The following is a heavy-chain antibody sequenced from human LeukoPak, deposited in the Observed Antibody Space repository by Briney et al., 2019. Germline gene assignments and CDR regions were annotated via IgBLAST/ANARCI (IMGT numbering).Heavy chain of an antibody. CDR1: GFTFSSYE. D-gene: IGHD5-24*01. CDR2: ISSSGSTI. Sequence: GGSLRLSCAASGFTFSSYEMNWVRQAPGKGLEWVSYISSSGSTIYYADSVKGRFTISRDNSKNTLYLQMNSLRAEDTAVYYCARGRDGYNLVDAFDIWGQGIMVTVSS. V-gene: IGHV3-48*03. CDR3: ARGRDGYNLVDAFDI. J-gene: IGHJ3*02.